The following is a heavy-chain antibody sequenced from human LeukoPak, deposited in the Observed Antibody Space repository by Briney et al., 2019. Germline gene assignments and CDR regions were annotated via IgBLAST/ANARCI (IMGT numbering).Heavy chain of an antibody. CDR1: GYTFTGYY. J-gene: IGHJ5*02. V-gene: IGHV1-2*02. CDR3: ARDLWFGEEDWFDP. D-gene: IGHD3-10*01. CDR2: INPDSGAT. Sequence: ASVKVSCKASGYTFTGYYMHWVRQAPGQGLEWIGCINPDSGATIYAQKFQGRVTMTRDTPIDTAYMDLSRLRSDDTAVYYCARDLWFGEEDWFDPWGQGTLVTVSS.